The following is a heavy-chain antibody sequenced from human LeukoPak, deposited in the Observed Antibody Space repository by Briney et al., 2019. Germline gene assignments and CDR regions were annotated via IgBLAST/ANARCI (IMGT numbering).Heavy chain of an antibody. CDR3: AKPTLERLSKGHYMDV. J-gene: IGHJ6*03. V-gene: IGHV3-23*01. Sequence: PGGSLRLSCAASGFTFRNYAMTWVRQAPGKGLEWVSGISGSGGSTYHADSVKGRFTISRDNSNNTLYLQMNSLRDEDTAIYYCAKPTLERLSKGHYMDVWGKGATVTVSS. D-gene: IGHD3-3*01. CDR1: GFTFRNYA. CDR2: ISGSGGST.